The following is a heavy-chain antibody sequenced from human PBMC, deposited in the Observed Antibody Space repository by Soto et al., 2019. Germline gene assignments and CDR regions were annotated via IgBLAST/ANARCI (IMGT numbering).Heavy chain of an antibody. V-gene: IGHV1-8*01. J-gene: IGHJ4*02. CDR3: ARGVTAGVDY. Sequence: ASVKVSFKASGYSFTSLDINWLRQTTGQGLEWMGWMQPSSGRTGYAQKFQGRVTMTRDTSINTAYMELSSLTSDDTAFYYCARGVTAGVDYWGQGTLVTVSS. CDR1: GYSFTSLD. D-gene: IGHD1-26*01. CDR2: MQPSSGRT.